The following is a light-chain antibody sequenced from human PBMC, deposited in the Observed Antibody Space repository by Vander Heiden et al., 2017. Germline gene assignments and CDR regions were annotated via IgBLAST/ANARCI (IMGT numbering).Light chain of an antibody. CDR2: AAS. CDR1: QGISNY. J-gene: IGKJ1*01. CDR3: QKDNSAPKT. V-gene: IGKV1-27*01. Sequence: DIQMTQSPYSLSASVGDRVTITCRARQGISNYLAWYQQKPGKVPKLLIYAASTLQSGVPSRFSGSGSGTDFTLTISSLQPEDVATYYCQKDNSAPKTFGQGTKVEIK.